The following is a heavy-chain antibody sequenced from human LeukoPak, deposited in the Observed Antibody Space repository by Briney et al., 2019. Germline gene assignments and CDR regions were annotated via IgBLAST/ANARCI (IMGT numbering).Heavy chain of an antibody. CDR3: ARDTYYYDSSGYYYALYFDY. CDR1: GFTFSSYS. CDR2: IRSSSSYI. D-gene: IGHD3-22*01. Sequence: PGGSLRLSCAASGFTFSSYSMNWVRQAPGKGLEWVSSIRSSSSYIYYADSVKGRFTISRDNAKNSLYLQMNSLRAEDTAVYYCARDTYYYDSSGYYYALYFDYSGQGTLVTVSS. J-gene: IGHJ4*02. V-gene: IGHV3-21*01.